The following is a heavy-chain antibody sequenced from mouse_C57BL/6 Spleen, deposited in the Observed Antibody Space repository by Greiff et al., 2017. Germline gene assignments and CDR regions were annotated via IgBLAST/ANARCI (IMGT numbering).Heavy chain of an antibody. V-gene: IGHV1-18*01. D-gene: IGHD1-1*01. J-gene: IGHJ2*01. CDR3: ARRGYYGSYYDFDY. CDR1: GYTFTDYN. Sequence: VQLQQSGPELVKPGASVKIPCKASGYTFTDYNMDWVKQSHGKSLEWIGVINPNNGGTIYNQKFKGKDTLTVDKSSSTAYMELRSLTSEDAAVYYCARRGYYGSYYDFDYWGQGTTLTVSA. CDR2: INPNNGGT.